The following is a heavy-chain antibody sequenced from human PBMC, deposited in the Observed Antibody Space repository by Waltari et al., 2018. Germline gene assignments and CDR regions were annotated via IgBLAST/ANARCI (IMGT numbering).Heavy chain of an antibody. Sequence: QVQLVESGGGVVRPGRSLTVSCAAAVVAFRAYGMHWVRRAPGKGLEWVASVSYDGSHTYYGDSVRGRFTISRDNSKNTLHLQMNSLRGDDTAVYYCAKDHSGNDFFFFDHWGQGTLVIVSP. CDR3: AKDHSGNDFFFFDH. V-gene: IGHV3-30*18. CDR2: VSYDGSHT. CDR1: VVAFRAYG. J-gene: IGHJ4*02. D-gene: IGHD1-26*01.